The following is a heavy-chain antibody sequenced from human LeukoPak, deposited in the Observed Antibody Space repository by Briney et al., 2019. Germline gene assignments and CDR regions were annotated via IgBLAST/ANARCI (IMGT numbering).Heavy chain of an antibody. CDR1: GYTFTSYD. D-gene: IGHD2-2*01. CDR2: MNPNGGNT. CDR3: ARGVGPLVVPAGGIYYYMDV. V-gene: IGHV1-8*03. J-gene: IGHJ6*03. Sequence: GASVKVSCKASGYTFTSYDINWVRQATGQGLEWMGWMNPNGGNTGYAQKFQGRVTITRNTSISTAYMELSSLRSEDTAVYYCARGVGPLVVPAGGIYYYMDVWGKGTTVTVSS.